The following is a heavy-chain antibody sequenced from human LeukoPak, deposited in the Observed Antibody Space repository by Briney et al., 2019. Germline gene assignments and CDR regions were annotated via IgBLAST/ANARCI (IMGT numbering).Heavy chain of an antibody. CDR3: AKDFSSQQWLMYYFDY. V-gene: IGHV3-9*01. Sequence: GGSLRLSCAASGFTFDDYAMHWVRQAPGKGLEWVSGISWNSGSIAYADSVKGRSTMSRDNAKNSLYVQMNSLRAEDTALYYCAKDFSSQQWLMYYFDYWGQGTLVTVSS. CDR2: ISWNSGSI. CDR1: GFTFDDYA. D-gene: IGHD6-19*01. J-gene: IGHJ4*02.